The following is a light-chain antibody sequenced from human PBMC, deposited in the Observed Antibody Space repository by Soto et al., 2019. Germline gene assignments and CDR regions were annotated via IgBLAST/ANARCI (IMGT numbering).Light chain of an antibody. CDR1: SSNIGAGRD. V-gene: IGLV1-40*01. CDR3: QSYGTSLSGLYV. J-gene: IGLJ1*01. CDR2: DSN. Sequence: QSVLTQPPSVSGAPGQRVTISCTGSSSNIGAGRDVHWYRQLPGAAPKFLISDSNHRPSGVPDRSSVSKSGASASLAITGLRAEDEGDYFCQSYGTSLSGLYVFGTGTKVTVL.